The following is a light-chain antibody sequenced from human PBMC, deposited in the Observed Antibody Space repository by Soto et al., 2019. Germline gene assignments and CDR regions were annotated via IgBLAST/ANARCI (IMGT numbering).Light chain of an antibody. V-gene: IGKV3-20*01. CDR2: GAS. Sequence: EIVLTQSPGTLSLSPGERGTLSCRASQNVSSSYLAWYQQKPGQAPRLLIHGASSRATGIPDRFSGSGSGTDFILTISRLEPEDFAVYYCQQYGSSPPRTFGQGTKVEIK. J-gene: IGKJ1*01. CDR3: QQYGSSPPRT. CDR1: QNVSSSY.